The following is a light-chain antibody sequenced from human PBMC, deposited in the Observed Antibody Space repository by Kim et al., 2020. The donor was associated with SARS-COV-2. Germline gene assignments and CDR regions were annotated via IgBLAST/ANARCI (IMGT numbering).Light chain of an antibody. Sequence: QSITISCTGTSSDVGSYNYVSWYQQHPGKAPKLMIYDVRNRPAGVSSRFSGSRADNTASLIISGLQAEDEADYYCSSCTSNSTLYVFGTRTKVTVL. CDR1: SSDVGSYNY. J-gene: IGLJ1*01. CDR2: DVR. CDR3: SSCTSNSTLYV. V-gene: IGLV2-14*03.